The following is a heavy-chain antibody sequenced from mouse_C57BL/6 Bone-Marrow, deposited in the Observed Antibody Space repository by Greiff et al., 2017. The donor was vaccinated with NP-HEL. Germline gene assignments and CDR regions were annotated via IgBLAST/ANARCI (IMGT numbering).Heavy chain of an antibody. J-gene: IGHJ1*03. D-gene: IGHD1-1*01. V-gene: IGHV7-1*01. Sequence: EVKVVESGGGLVQSGRSLRLSCATSGFTFSDFYMEWVRQAPGKGLEWIAASRNKANDYTTEYSASVKGRFIVSRDTSQSILYLQMNALRAEDTAIYYCARDGGYYYGSSLSYWYFDVWGTGTTVTVSS. CDR2: SRNKANDYTT. CDR3: ARDGGYYYGSSLSYWYFDV. CDR1: GFTFSDFY.